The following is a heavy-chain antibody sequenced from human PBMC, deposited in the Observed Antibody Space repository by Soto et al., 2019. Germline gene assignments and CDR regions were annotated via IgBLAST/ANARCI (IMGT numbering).Heavy chain of an antibody. J-gene: IGHJ4*02. D-gene: IGHD1-1*01. CDR2: ISAYNGDK. V-gene: IGHV1-18*04. CDR1: GYTFTSHG. Sequence: ASVKVSCKTSGYTFTSHGISRVRWAPRRGLEWMGGISAYNGDKKYAQRVQARVSMTTDTSTATAYIKLRSLRFDDTHLYFCARTHWQTDYLEGFDFWGQGTPVTVSS. CDR3: ARTHWQTDYLEGFDF.